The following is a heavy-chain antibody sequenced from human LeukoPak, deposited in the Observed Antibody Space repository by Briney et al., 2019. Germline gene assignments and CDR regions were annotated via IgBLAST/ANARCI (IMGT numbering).Heavy chain of an antibody. CDR2: LNPKRGGT. D-gene: IGHD1-26*01. V-gene: IGHV1-2*06. Sequence: ASVKVSCKSSVYTFTGYYMHWVRQAPGQGLEWMGRLNPKRGGTNYAQTLRGRVTMTRDTSISTAYMEMSRLRSDDTAVYYSARDQYGKWEPATGKTYWGQGTLVTVSS. J-gene: IGHJ4*02. CDR1: VYTFTGYY. CDR3: ARDQYGKWEPATGKTY.